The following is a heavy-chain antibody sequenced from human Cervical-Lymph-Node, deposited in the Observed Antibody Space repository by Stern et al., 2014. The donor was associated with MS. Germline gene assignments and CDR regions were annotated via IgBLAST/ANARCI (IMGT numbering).Heavy chain of an antibody. V-gene: IGHV3-66*01. J-gene: IGHJ5*02. CDR2: IYSSNNV. Sequence: EMQLVESGGGLVQPGGSLRLSCTAPGVSVSASYMTWVRQAPGKGLEWVALIYSSNNVNYGDSVKGRFTIARDRSKNTVHLQMNSLRVEDTGVYYCTIEMAARRFDPWGQGTLVAVSS. CDR1: GVSVSASY. D-gene: IGHD6-6*01. CDR3: TIEMAARRFDP.